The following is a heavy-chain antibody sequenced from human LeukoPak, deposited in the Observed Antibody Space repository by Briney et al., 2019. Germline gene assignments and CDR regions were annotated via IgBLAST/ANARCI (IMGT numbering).Heavy chain of an antibody. Sequence: GGSLRLSCAASGFTFSSYAMSWVRQAPGKGLEWVSAISGSGGSTYYADSVKGRFTISRDNSKNTLYLQMNSLRAEDTAVYYCAKIQEPSYYDSSGYCRNPPRGPFDYWGQGTLVTVSS. J-gene: IGHJ4*02. V-gene: IGHV3-23*01. D-gene: IGHD3-22*01. CDR1: GFTFSSYA. CDR3: AKIQEPSYYDSSGYCRNPPRGPFDY. CDR2: ISGSGGST.